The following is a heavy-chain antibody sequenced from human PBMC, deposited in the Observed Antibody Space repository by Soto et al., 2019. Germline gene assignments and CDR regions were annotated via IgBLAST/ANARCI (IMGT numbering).Heavy chain of an antibody. Sequence: EVQLVESGGGLIQPGGSLRLSCEASGFNVSSNYMSWVRQAPGKGLEWVSVIYSGGSTYYADSVKGRFTISRDKSKNTLYLQMNNLRAEDTAVYYCAREGVAVSEEDYWGQGTLVTVS. CDR3: AREGVAVSEEDY. CDR2: IYSGGST. J-gene: IGHJ4*02. V-gene: IGHV3-53*01. CDR1: GFNVSSNY. D-gene: IGHD6-19*01.